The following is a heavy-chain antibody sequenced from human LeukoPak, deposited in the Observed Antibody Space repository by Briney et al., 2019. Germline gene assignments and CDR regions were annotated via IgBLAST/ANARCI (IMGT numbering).Heavy chain of an antibody. CDR2: ISSSGSTI. Sequence: QAGGSLRLSCAASGFTFSSYWMHWVRQAPGKGLEWVSYISSSGSTIYYADSVKGRFTISRDNAKNSLYLQMNSLRAEDTAVYYCARAEATSIDYWGQGTLVTVSS. CDR1: GFTFSSYW. D-gene: IGHD5-24*01. V-gene: IGHV3-48*04. CDR3: ARAEATSIDY. J-gene: IGHJ4*02.